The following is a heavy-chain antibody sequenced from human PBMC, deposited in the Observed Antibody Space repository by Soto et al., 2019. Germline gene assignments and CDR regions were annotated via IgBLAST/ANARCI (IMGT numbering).Heavy chain of an antibody. CDR2: IWNDGSKK. J-gene: IGHJ2*01. CDR1: GFSFRSHG. Sequence: QVQLVESGGGVVQPGMSLRLSCAASGFSFRSHGMHWVRQAPGKGLEWVAVIWNDGSKKYYGDSVKGRVTISRDDSKDTLYLEVNDLRAEDTAVYHCARSIHGDARGLGGVLDLWGRGSLLIVSS. D-gene: IGHD2-15*01. V-gene: IGHV3-33*01. CDR3: ARSIHGDARGLGGVLDL.